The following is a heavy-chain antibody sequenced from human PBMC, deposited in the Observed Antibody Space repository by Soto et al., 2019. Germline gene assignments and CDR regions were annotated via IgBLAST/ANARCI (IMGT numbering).Heavy chain of an antibody. V-gene: IGHV3-23*01. CDR2: ISGSGGAT. J-gene: IGHJ4*02. Sequence: GSLRLSCAASVFSFSSYTMSWVRQAPGKTLEWVSTISGSGGATYYADSVKGRFTISRDNSKNTLYLQVNSLRAEDTAVYYCAKAHIGAMAPFDSWGQGALVTVSS. CDR1: VFSFSSYT. CDR3: AKAHIGAMAPFDS. D-gene: IGHD2-8*01.